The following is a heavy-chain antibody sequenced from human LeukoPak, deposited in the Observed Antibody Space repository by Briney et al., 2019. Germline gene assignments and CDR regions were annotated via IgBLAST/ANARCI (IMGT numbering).Heavy chain of an antibody. Sequence: SETLSLTCAVYGGSFGGYYWTWIRQPPGKGPEWIGEINHSGSTNYNPSLKRRVTMSVDTAKNQFSLKLNSVTAADTAVYYCARGGYFGSSGYPNPLDYWGQGTLVTVSS. D-gene: IGHD3-22*01. CDR2: INHSGST. CDR1: GGSFGGYY. J-gene: IGHJ4*02. V-gene: IGHV4-34*01. CDR3: ARGGYFGSSGYPNPLDY.